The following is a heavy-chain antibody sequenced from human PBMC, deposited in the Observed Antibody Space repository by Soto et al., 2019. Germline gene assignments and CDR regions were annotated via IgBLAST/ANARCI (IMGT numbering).Heavy chain of an antibody. CDR1: GYTFTSYG. D-gene: IGHD4-17*01. Sequence: ASVKVSCKASGYTFTSYGISWVGQAPGQGLEWRGWISAYNGHTNYAQKLQGRVTMTTDTSTSTAYMELRRLRSDDTAVYYCATTMTRVARSPGGMDVWGRGTTVTVSS. CDR2: ISAYNGHT. CDR3: ATTMTRVARSPGGMDV. J-gene: IGHJ6*02. V-gene: IGHV1-18*04.